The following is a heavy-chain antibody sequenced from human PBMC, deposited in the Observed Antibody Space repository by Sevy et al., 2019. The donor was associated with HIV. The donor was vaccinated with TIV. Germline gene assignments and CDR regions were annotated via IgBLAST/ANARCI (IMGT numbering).Heavy chain of an antibody. V-gene: IGHV3-30*04. Sequence: GGSLRLSCAASGFTFSDYVMHWVRQAPGKGLEWLARLSHDTTVKYYADSLKGRFTISRDNSKNTLYLQMNSLRHEDTAVYHCARDADWSLNYWGQGTLVTVSS. CDR1: GFTFSDYV. CDR3: ARDADWSLNY. J-gene: IGHJ4*02. D-gene: IGHD3-9*01. CDR2: LSHDTTVK.